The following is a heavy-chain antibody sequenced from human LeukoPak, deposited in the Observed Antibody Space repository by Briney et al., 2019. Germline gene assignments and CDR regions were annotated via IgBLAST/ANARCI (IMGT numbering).Heavy chain of an antibody. V-gene: IGHV4-61*02. D-gene: IGHD6-19*01. CDR2: IYTSGST. CDR1: GGSISSGSYY. CDR3: ARHRKGIAVADY. Sequence: SQTLSLTCIVSGGSISSGSYYWSWIRQPAGKGLEWIGRIYTSGSTNYNPSLKSRVTISVDTSKNQFSLKLSSVTAAGTAVYYCARHRKGIAVADYWGQGTLVTVSS. J-gene: IGHJ4*02.